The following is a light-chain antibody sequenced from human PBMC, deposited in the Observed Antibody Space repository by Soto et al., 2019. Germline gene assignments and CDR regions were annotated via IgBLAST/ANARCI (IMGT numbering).Light chain of an antibody. V-gene: IGKV1-5*01. CDR3: LQYYSSSGT. Sequence: DIQMTQSPSTLSASVGDRVTITCRASQSSDSWLAWYQQKPGKAPKFLIYAASSLESGVPSRFSGSGSGTEFTLTISSLQPDDFATYYCLQYYSSSGTFGQGTKLEIK. CDR2: AAS. CDR1: QSSDSW. J-gene: IGKJ2*01.